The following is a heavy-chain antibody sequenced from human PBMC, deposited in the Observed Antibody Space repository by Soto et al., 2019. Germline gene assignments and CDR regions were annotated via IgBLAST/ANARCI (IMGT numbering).Heavy chain of an antibody. CDR3: ARGGSGWKALNWFDP. D-gene: IGHD6-19*01. J-gene: IGHJ5*02. V-gene: IGHV4-31*11. CDR1: GASIDNNGYS. CDR2: NNNRGDT. Sequence: QVQLQESGPGLVIPSQTLTLTCAVSGASIDNNGYSWTWIRQHPGKGPEWIGTNNNRGDTYYNPSLKSRLTISLDTSQNHLSLRLNAVTAADTATYYCARGGSGWKALNWFDPWGQGIMVTVSS.